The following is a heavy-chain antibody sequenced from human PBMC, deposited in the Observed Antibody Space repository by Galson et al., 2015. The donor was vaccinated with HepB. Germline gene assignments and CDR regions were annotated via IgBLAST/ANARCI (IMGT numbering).Heavy chain of an antibody. V-gene: IGHV4-4*02. CDR2: AYHSGGT. Sequence: TLSLTCAVSGDSISNDRWWSWVRQPPGEGLEWIGEAYHSGGTNYRPSLKSRVTISVDKSKNQFSLKLTSVTAADTAVYYCARAKEGRGYFDYWGQGTLVTISS. CDR3: ARAKEGRGYFDY. J-gene: IGHJ4*02. CDR1: GDSISNDRW. D-gene: IGHD3-10*01.